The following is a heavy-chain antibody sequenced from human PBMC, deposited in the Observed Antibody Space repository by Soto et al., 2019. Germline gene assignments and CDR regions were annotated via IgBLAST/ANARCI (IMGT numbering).Heavy chain of an antibody. CDR2: IIPILGIA. D-gene: IGHD2-2*01. Sequence: SVKVSCKASGGTFSSYTISWVRQAPGQGLEWMGRIIPILGIANYAQKFQGRVTITADKSTSTAYMELSSLRSEDTAVYYCARAVPTDIVVVPAAKYAFDIWGQGTMVTVSS. CDR3: ARAVPTDIVVVPAAKYAFDI. CDR1: GGTFSSYT. J-gene: IGHJ3*02. V-gene: IGHV1-69*02.